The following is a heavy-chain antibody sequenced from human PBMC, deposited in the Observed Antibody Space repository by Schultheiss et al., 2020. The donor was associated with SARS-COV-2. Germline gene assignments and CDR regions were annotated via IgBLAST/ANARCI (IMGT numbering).Heavy chain of an antibody. D-gene: IGHD4-11*01. J-gene: IGHJ6*02. CDR3: AKPYSNYYYYYGMDV. V-gene: IGHV3-23*01. CDR1: GFTFSSYA. Sequence: GALSLSCAASGFTFSSYAMSWVRQAPGKGLEWVSAISGSGGSTYYADSVKGRFTISRDNSKNTLYLQMNSLRAEDTAVYYCAKPYSNYYYYYGMDVWGQGTTVTVSS. CDR2: ISGSGGST.